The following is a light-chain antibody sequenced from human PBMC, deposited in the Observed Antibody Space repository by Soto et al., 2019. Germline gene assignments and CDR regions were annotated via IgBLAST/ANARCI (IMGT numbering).Light chain of an antibody. CDR1: TGAVTSDYY. CDR3: VLLYGGAWV. J-gene: IGLJ2*01. CDR2: RTS. Sequence: QTVVTQEPSLTVSPGGTVTLTCALTTGAVTSDYYPNWFQRKPGQALRTLVYRTSNKHSWTPARFSGSLLGGKAALTLSGVQPEDEADYYCVLLYGGAWVFGGGTKLTVL. V-gene: IGLV7-43*01.